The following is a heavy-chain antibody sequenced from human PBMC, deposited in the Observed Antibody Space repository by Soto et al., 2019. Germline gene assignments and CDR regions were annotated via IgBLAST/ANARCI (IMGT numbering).Heavy chain of an antibody. J-gene: IGHJ6*02. Sequence: GASVELRCEDSGEALNSYAMQSVRQAQRQRLEWMGWINAGNGNTKYSQKFQGRVTITRDTSASTAYMELSSMRSEGTAVDYCARYTAPSAVWGQGTTVTVSS. CDR1: GEALNSYA. V-gene: IGHV1-3*01. CDR3: ARYTAPSAV. CDR2: INAGNGNT. D-gene: IGHD2-2*02.